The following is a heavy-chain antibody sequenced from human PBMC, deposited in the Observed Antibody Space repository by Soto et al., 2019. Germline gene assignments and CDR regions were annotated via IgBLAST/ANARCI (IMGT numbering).Heavy chain of an antibody. D-gene: IGHD3-10*01. J-gene: IGHJ6*03. Sequence: QVQLQESGPGLVKPSETLSLTCTVSGGSISSYYWSWIRQPPGKGLEWIGYIYYSGSTNYNPSLKSRVTISVDTSKNQFSLKLSSVTAADTAVYYCARGAYGSGSYYNVRYYSMDVWGKGTTVTVSS. CDR3: ARGAYGSGSYYNVRYYSMDV. V-gene: IGHV4-59*01. CDR1: GGSISSYY. CDR2: IYYSGST.